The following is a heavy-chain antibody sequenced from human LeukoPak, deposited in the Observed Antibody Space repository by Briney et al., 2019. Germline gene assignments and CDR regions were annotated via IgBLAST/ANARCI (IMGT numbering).Heavy chain of an antibody. J-gene: IGHJ5*02. CDR2: IKQDGSEK. D-gene: IGHD1-26*01. CDR1: GFSFSNYW. V-gene: IGHV3-7*01. CDR3: AREAGATNL. Sequence: GGSLRLSCAASGFSFSNYWMSWVRQAPEKGLEWVADIKQDGSEKYYVDSVKGRFTISRDNAKNLLYLQMNSLRVEDTAVYYCAREAGATNLWGQGTLVTVSS.